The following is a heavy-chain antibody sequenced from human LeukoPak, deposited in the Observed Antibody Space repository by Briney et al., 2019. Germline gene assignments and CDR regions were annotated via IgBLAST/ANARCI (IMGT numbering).Heavy chain of an antibody. CDR3: ARPYGSGSYLYYFNY. Sequence: GESLKISCQGSGYSFTTYWTGWVRQMPGKGLEWMGIIYPGDSDTRYSPSFQGQVTISADKSISTAYLQWSSLKASDTAMYYCARPYGSGSYLYYFNYWGQGTLVTVSS. CDR2: IYPGDSDT. D-gene: IGHD3-10*01. V-gene: IGHV5-51*01. CDR1: GYSFTTYW. J-gene: IGHJ4*02.